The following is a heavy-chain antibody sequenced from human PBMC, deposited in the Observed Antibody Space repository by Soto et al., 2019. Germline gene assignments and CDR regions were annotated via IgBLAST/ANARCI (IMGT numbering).Heavy chain of an antibody. D-gene: IGHD5-12*01. CDR1: GGSISSSSYY. J-gene: IGHJ4*01. V-gene: IGHV4-39*01. CDR2: IYCSGST. CDR3: ASGSGCDYPRDFDY. Sequence: PSETLSLTCTVSGGSISSSSYYWGLIRQPPGKGLEWIGSIYCSGSTYYNPSVKRRVTISVDTSTNQFSLKLSYVTAADTAVYYCASGSGCDYPRDFDYWGHGTLVTVSS.